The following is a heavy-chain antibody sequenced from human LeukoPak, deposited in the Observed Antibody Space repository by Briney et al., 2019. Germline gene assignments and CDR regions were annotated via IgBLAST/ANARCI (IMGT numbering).Heavy chain of an antibody. V-gene: IGHV3-30*04. Sequence: GGSLRLSCAASGFTFSSYAMHWVRQAPGKGLGWVAVISYDGSNKYYADSVKGRFTISRDNSKNTLYLQMNSLRAEDAAVYYCARDHPPMTYDILTGYFDYWGQGTLVTVSS. CDR1: GFTFSSYA. D-gene: IGHD3-9*01. J-gene: IGHJ4*02. CDR2: ISYDGSNK. CDR3: ARDHPPMTYDILTGYFDY.